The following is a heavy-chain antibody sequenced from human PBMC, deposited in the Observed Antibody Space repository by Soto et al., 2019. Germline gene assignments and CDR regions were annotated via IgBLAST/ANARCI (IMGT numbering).Heavy chain of an antibody. Sequence: QVQLQESGPGLVKPSQTLSLTCTVSGDSLSSGAYPWSWIRQHPGKGLAGIGSIHYSWTTDYNPSRKSRVTMSVDTSKNQFFLKVSTVTAADTAMYVGAREWNGYCRSSTCWDGFDPGGQGTRVTVSS. V-gene: IGHV4-31*03. D-gene: IGHD2-2*03. CDR2: IHYSWTT. J-gene: IGHJ5*02. CDR3: AREWNGYCRSSTCWDGFDP. CDR1: GDSLSSGAYP.